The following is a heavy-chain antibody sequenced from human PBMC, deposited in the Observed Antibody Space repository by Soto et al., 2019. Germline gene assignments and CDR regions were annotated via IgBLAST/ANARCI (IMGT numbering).Heavy chain of an antibody. CDR1: GFTFSSYA. J-gene: IGHJ4*02. CDR3: ARGQLPAATTYFDF. V-gene: IGHV3-33*01. Sequence: QVHLVESGGGVVQPGGSLILSCAASGFTFSSYAIHWVRQAPGKGLEWVAIIWFDGSNKYYADSVKGRFSISRDNSKNTLFLQMDSLRAEDTAVYYCARGQLPAATTYFDFWGQGTLVIVSS. CDR2: IWFDGSNK. D-gene: IGHD2-15*01.